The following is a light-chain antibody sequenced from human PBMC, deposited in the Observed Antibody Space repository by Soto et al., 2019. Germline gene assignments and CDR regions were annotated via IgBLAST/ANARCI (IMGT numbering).Light chain of an antibody. CDR3: TSYKTSSTHWV. Sequence: QSALTQPASGSGSPGQSITISCTGTSSDVGGYNYVSWYQQHPGKAPKLMIYEVSNRPSGVSNRFSGSKSGNTASLTISRLQAEDEADYYCTSYKTSSTHWVFGGGTTVTVL. V-gene: IGLV2-14*01. J-gene: IGLJ3*02. CDR1: SSDVGGYNY. CDR2: EVS.